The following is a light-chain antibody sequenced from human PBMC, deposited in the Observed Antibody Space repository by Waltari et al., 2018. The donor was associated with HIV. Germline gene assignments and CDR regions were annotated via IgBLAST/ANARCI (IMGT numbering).Light chain of an antibody. CDR2: GNR. CDR3: QSYDSDLSGWV. Sequence: QSVLTQPPSVSGAPGQRVTISCTGSSSKIGAGYDVHWYQQFPGSAPKLRIYGNRHRPSGIPYRFSVSKSGASASLAVTGLQADDEADYYCQSYDSDLSGWVFGGGTKLTV. CDR1: SSKIGAGYD. V-gene: IGLV1-40*01. J-gene: IGLJ3*02.